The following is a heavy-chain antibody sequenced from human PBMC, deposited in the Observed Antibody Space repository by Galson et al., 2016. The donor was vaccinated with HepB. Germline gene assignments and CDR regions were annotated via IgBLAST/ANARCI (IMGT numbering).Heavy chain of an antibody. CDR1: GFTFSDYY. Sequence: SLRLSCAASGFTFSDYYMSWIRQAPGKGLEWVSYISSSDNTIYYADSVKGRFTISRDNAKNSLYLQMNSLRAEDTAVYYCAKAGPPERFTIFGVVGYYFDYWGQGTLVTCPS. J-gene: IGHJ4*02. CDR2: ISSSDNTI. V-gene: IGHV3-11*01. D-gene: IGHD3-3*01. CDR3: AKAGPPERFTIFGVVGYYFDY.